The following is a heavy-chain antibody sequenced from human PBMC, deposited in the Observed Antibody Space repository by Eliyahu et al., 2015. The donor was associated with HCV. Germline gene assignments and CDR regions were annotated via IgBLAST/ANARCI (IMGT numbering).Heavy chain of an antibody. Sequence: EVQLVQSGAEVKKPGESLKISCKGSGXSFXSYWIGWVRXMPGKGLEWMGIIXPGDSDTRYSPSFQGQVTISADKSISTAYLQWSSLKASDTAMYYCARQYYYDSSGSKAFDIWGQGTMVTVSS. CDR2: IXPGDSDT. CDR1: GXSFXSYW. D-gene: IGHD3-22*01. V-gene: IGHV5-51*03. CDR3: ARQYYYDSSGSKAFDI. J-gene: IGHJ3*02.